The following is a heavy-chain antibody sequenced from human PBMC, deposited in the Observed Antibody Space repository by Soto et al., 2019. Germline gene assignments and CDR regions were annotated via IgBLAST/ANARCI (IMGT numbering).Heavy chain of an antibody. D-gene: IGHD3-16*01. CDR1: GFTFSSYG. CDR2: ISYDGSNK. J-gene: IGHJ4*02. Sequence: QVQLVESEGGVVQPGRSLRLSCAASGFTFSSYGMHWVRQAPGKGLEWVAVISYDGSNKYYADSVKGRFTISRDNSKNTLYLQMNSLRAEDTAVYYCAKDWGMATTKTQYFDYWGQGTLVTVSS. V-gene: IGHV3-30*18. CDR3: AKDWGMATTKTQYFDY.